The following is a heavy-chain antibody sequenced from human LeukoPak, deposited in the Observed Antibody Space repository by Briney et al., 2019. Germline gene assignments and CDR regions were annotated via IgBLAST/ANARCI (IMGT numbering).Heavy chain of an antibody. CDR3: AKDLLRIYWRTFDS. CDR2: FNDTGSST. V-gene: IGHV3-23*01. J-gene: IGHJ4*02. Sequence: GGSLRLSCVASGFDFSSHAMTWVRQAPGKGLEWVSSFNDTGSSTYYADSVKGRFTISRDNSKNTLYLQMTNLRAEDTADYFCAKDLLRIYWRTFDSWGQGALVIVSS. D-gene: IGHD3-10*01. CDR1: GFDFSSHA.